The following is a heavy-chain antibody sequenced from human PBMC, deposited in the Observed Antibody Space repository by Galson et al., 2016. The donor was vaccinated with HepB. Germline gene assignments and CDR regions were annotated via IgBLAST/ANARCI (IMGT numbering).Heavy chain of an antibody. V-gene: IGHV3-7*03. CDR3: ARDGYGDSWFLDY. D-gene: IGHD5-18*01. CDR2: IREDGREQ. CDR1: GFTFSNYW. Sequence: SLRLSCAASGFTFSNYWMKWVRHVPGKGMECVANIREDGREQFYVDSVKGRFTISRDNAEKSLYLQMNNLRVDDTAVYYCARDGYGDSWFLDYWGQGTPVTVS. J-gene: IGHJ4*02.